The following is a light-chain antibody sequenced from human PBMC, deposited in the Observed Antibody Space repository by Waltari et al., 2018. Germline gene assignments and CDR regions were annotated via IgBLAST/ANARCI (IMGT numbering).Light chain of an antibody. CDR2: GAS. CDR1: QRVPHNY. CDR3: QQYGSSPT. Sequence: EIVLTQSPGTVSLSPGEIATPSCRASQRVPHNYLAWYQQKPGLPPRLLMYGASTRASGSPDRFSGSGSGTDFTLTISRLEPEDFAVYYCQQYGSSPTFGQGTRLEIK. V-gene: IGKV3-20*01. J-gene: IGKJ5*01.